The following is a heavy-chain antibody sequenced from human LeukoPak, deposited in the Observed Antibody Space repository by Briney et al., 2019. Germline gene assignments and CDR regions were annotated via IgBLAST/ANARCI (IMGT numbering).Heavy chain of an antibody. Sequence: SQTLSLTCTVSGGSISSGSYYWSWIRQPAGKGLEWIGRIYTSGGTKYNPSLKSRVTISVDTSKNNFSLKLSSVTAADTAVYYCAPPGYSSGWSDAFDIWGQGTMVTVSS. V-gene: IGHV4-61*02. D-gene: IGHD6-19*01. J-gene: IGHJ3*02. CDR2: IYTSGGT. CDR3: APPGYSSGWSDAFDI. CDR1: GGSISSGSYY.